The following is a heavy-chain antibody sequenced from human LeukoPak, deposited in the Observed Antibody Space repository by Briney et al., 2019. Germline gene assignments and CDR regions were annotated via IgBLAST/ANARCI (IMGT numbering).Heavy chain of an antibody. CDR1: GFTFSDYY. J-gene: IGHJ3*02. V-gene: IGHV3-11*01. D-gene: IGHD1-1*01. CDR2: ISSSGSTI. CDR3: ARDGVRPNDAFDI. Sequence: GGSLRLSCAASGFTFSDYYMSLIRQAPGKGLEWVSYISSSGSTIYYADSVKGRFTISRDNAKNSLYLQMNSLRAEDTAVYYCARDGVRPNDAFDIWGQGTMVTVSS.